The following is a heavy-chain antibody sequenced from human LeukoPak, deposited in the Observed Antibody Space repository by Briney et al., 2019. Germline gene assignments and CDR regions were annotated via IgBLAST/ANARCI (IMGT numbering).Heavy chain of an antibody. J-gene: IGHJ5*02. D-gene: IGHD2-15*01. CDR3: ARHQPDIVVVVAANAWFDP. V-gene: IGHV4-38-2*02. CDR2: IYYSGST. CDR1: GYSISSGYY. Sequence: PSETLSLTCTVSGYSISSGYYWAWIRQPPGKGLEWIGSIYYSGSTYYNPSLKSRVTISVDTSKNQFSLKLSSVTAADTAVYYCARHQPDIVVVVAANAWFDPWGQGTLVTVSS.